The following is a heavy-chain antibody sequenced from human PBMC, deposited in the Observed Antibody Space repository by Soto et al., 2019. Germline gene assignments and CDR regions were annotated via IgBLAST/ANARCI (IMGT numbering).Heavy chain of an antibody. Sequence: GGSLRLSCAASGFTFDDYAMHWVRQAPGKGLEWVSGISWNSGSIGYADSVKGRFTISRDNAKNSLYLQMNSLRAEDTALYYCAKDIGGYDPFGKGFDYWGQGTLVTVSS. J-gene: IGHJ4*02. CDR3: AKDIGGYDPFGKGFDY. CDR2: ISWNSGSI. D-gene: IGHD5-12*01. V-gene: IGHV3-9*01. CDR1: GFTFDDYA.